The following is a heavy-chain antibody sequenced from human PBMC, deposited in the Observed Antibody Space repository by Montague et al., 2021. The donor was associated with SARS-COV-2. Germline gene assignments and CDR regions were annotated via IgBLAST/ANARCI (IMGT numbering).Heavy chain of an antibody. V-gene: IGHV6-1*01. J-gene: IGHJ3*02. CDR2: PYYRSKWDS. CDR3: ASSGITLTGLDAFDI. D-gene: IGHD3-9*01. Sequence: CAISGDSVSSKRLASDELRSSPSRRLECLGRPYYRSKWDSDYAESVKRRLVITPDTSKNQVSLQLNSVIPEDTAVYFCASSGITLTGLDAFDIWGQGTMVTVSS. CDR1: GDSVSSKRLA.